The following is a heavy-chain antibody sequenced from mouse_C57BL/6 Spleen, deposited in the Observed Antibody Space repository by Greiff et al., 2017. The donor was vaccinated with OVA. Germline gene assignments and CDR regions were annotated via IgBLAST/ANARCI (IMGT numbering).Heavy chain of an antibody. CDR2: INPNNGGT. J-gene: IGHJ2*01. D-gene: IGHD2-4*01. Sequence: VQLQQSGPELVKPGASVKISCKASGYTFTDYHMNWVKQSHGKSLEWIGDINPNNGGTSYNQKFKGKATLTVDKSSSTAYMELRSLTSEDSAVYYCAREGELGRLGYWGQGTTLTVSS. CDR3: AREGELGRLGY. V-gene: IGHV1-26*01. CDR1: GYTFTDYH.